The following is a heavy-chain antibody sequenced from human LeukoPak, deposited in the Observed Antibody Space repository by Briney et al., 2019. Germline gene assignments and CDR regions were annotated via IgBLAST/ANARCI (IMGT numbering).Heavy chain of an antibody. CDR2: IRFDGIRK. V-gene: IGHV3-33*01. CDR3: ARDLEDSSPFGAFDM. Sequence: PGGPLRLSCAASGFTFSNYGMRWRRKVPGKGLEWVAAIRFDGIRKYYADSVKRRLTISRDNSNNTLYLQRNSLRAEDAAVYYCARDLEDSSPFGAFDMWGQGTMVTVSS. CDR1: GFTFSNYG. D-gene: IGHD3-22*01. J-gene: IGHJ3*02.